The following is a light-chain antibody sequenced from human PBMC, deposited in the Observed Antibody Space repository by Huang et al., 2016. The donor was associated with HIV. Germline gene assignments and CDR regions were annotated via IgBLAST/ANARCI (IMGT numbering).Light chain of an antibody. CDR1: QDIEDD. J-gene: IGKJ3*01. Sequence: ETTLTQCPALMSATPGDKVNISCKASQDIEDDMNWYQQKPGEAALFIIQEPTALVPGISPRFSGSGYGTDFTLTINNIESEDAAYYFCLFHEEITFDPGTKVDIK. V-gene: IGKV5-2*01. CDR3: LFHEEIT. CDR2: EPT.